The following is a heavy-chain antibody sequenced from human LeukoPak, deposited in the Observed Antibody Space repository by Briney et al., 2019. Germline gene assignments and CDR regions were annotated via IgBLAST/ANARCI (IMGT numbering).Heavy chain of an antibody. CDR1: GFTFSGYW. Sequence: GGSLTLSCAASGFTFSGYWMSWLRQAPGKGLKWVANIKQDGGEKYYVDSVKGRFTISRDNAKNSLYLQMNGLRAEDTAVYYCARDRGFGQADVWGKGTTVTVSS. D-gene: IGHD3-10*01. CDR2: IKQDGGEK. V-gene: IGHV3-7*01. J-gene: IGHJ6*04. CDR3: ARDRGFGQADV.